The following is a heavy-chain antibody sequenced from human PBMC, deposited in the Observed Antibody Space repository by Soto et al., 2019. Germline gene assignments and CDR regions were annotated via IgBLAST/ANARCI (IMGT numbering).Heavy chain of an antibody. D-gene: IGHD1-1*01. J-gene: IGHJ5*02. CDR2: ISGSDGRT. V-gene: IGHV3-23*01. CDR1: GFTFSSSA. CDR3: AKTLNINWKNWFDP. Sequence: EVQILASGGGLVQPGGSLRLSCAASGFTFSSSAMNWVRQAPGKGLEWVSVISGSDGRTYYADSVKGRFTISRDNSKNTLYLDMNSLRVEDTAVYYCAKTLNINWKNWFDPWGQGTLVTVSS.